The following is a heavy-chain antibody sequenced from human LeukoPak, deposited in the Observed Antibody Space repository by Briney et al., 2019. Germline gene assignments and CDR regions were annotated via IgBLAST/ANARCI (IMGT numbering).Heavy chain of an antibody. D-gene: IGHD3-10*01. J-gene: IGHJ4*02. CDR2: ISSDRSDK. V-gene: IGHV3-30*18. CDR1: GFIFSSYV. CDR3: AKGVRGVIAYYFDF. Sequence: GGSLRLSCAASGFIFSSYVMHWVRQAPGTGLEGVAVISSDRSDKYYADSGKGRFTISRDNSKNQLYLQINSLRTEDTAVYYCAKGVRGVIAYYFDFWGQGTLVTVSS.